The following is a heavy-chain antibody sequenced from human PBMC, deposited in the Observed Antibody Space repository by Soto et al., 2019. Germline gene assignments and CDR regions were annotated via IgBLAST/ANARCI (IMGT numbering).Heavy chain of an antibody. CDR1: GYTFTSYY. Sequence: ASVKVSCKASGYTFTSYYMHWVRQAPGQGLEWMGIINPSGGSTSYAQKFQGRVTMTRDTSTSTVYMELSSLRSEDTAVYYCARDLARTKVTTFWFDPWGQGTLVTVSS. CDR3: ARDLARTKVTTFWFDP. V-gene: IGHV1-46*01. D-gene: IGHD4-4*01. J-gene: IGHJ5*02. CDR2: INPSGGST.